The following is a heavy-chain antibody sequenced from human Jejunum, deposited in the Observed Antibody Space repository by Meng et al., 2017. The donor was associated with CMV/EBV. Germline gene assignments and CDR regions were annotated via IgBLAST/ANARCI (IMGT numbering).Heavy chain of an antibody. J-gene: IGHJ4*02. CDR3: ARGFSNGYLPFDY. D-gene: IGHD3-22*01. CDR2: IIAVLKTP. Sequence: VQLLQSGTGLKKPGSLVKVSCKASGGVFNNYALNWVRQAPGEGLEWMGGIIAVLKTPTYAQKFRGRLTITADESTGTTYMDLTSLTSEDTAVYYCARGFSNGYLPFDYWGQGTLVTVSS. CDR1: GGVFNNYA. V-gene: IGHV1-69*01.